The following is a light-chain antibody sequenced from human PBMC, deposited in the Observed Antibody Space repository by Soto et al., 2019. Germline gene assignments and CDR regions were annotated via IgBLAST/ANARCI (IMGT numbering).Light chain of an antibody. Sequence: QSVLTQPASVSGSPGQSITISCTGTSSDISAYNYVSWYQQHPGKAPKLMIYEVSNRPSGVSNRFSGSKSGNTASLTISGLQAEDEADYYCSSYTNRNTWVFGGGTKLTVL. CDR1: SSDISAYNY. CDR2: EVS. V-gene: IGLV2-14*01. CDR3: SSYTNRNTWV. J-gene: IGLJ3*02.